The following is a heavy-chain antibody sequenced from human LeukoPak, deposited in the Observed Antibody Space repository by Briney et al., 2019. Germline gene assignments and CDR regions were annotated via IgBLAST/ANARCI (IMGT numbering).Heavy chain of an antibody. Sequence: PSETLSLTCTVSGDSISNYYWSWIRQTPGKGPEWIGYIHTSGSTYYNPSLKSRVTISVDTSKNQFSLKLSSVTAADTAVYYCARGYYDTSAYSNPFDFWGQGTLVTVSS. CDR3: ARGYYDTSAYSNPFDF. CDR2: IHTSGST. D-gene: IGHD3-22*01. CDR1: GDSISNYY. V-gene: IGHV4-4*09. J-gene: IGHJ4*02.